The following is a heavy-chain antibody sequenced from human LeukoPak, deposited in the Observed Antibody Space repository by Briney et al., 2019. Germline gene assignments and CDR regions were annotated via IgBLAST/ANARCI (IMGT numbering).Heavy chain of an antibody. Sequence: SETLSLTCTVSGGSISSSSYYWGWIRQHPGKGLEWIGSIYYSGSTYYNSSLRSRVTISVDTSKNQFSLKLSSVTAADTAVYYCARQVPFYCGGDCSDYWGQGTLVTVSS. D-gene: IGHD2-21*02. CDR1: GGSISSSSYY. CDR3: ARQVPFYCGGDCSDY. V-gene: IGHV4-39*01. CDR2: IYYSGST. J-gene: IGHJ4*02.